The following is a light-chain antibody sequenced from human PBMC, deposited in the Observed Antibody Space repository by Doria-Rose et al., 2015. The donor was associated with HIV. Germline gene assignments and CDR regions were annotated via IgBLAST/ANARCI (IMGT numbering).Light chain of an antibody. Sequence: EIVLTQSPGTLSLSPGERATLSCSASQSFSSTYLAWYQQKPGQARSLLIYDGSTRATGIPDRFSASGSVTDFTLVINRLEPEDFELYYCHQYGTSWTFGQGTKLEI. CDR1: QSFSSTY. CDR3: HQYGTSWT. V-gene: IGKV3-20*01. CDR2: DGS. J-gene: IGKJ1*01.